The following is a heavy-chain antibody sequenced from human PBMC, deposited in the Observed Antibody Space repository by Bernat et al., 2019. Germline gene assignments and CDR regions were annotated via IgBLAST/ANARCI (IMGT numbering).Heavy chain of an antibody. V-gene: IGHV3-23*01. CDR1: GFTFSSYA. CDR3: AKDYGDYAGNFDY. CDR2: IIISGAST. Sequence: EVQLLESGGGLVQPGGSLRLSCAASGFTFSSYAMSWVRQAPGKGLEWVSGIIISGASTYYEDSVKDRFTITRDNSKNTVFLQMNSLRAEETAVYYCAKDYGDYAGNFDYWGQGTLVTVSS. J-gene: IGHJ4*02. D-gene: IGHD4-17*01.